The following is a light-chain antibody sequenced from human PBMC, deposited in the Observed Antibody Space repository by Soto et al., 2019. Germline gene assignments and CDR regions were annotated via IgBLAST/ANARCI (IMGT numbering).Light chain of an antibody. CDR1: QSILYSSSDKNY. CDR3: PQYYSAPYT. J-gene: IGKJ2*01. Sequence: DIVMTQSPDSLAVSPGERATINCKSSQSILYSSSDKNYLAWYQQKPGQPPKLLTYSASTRESGVPDRVSGSGSGTDVTLTISSLQAEYVAVYYCPQYYSAPYTFGQGTKLEIK. V-gene: IGKV4-1*01. CDR2: SAS.